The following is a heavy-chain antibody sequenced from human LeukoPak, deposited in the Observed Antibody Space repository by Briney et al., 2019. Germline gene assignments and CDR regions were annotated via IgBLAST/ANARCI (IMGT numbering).Heavy chain of an antibody. J-gene: IGHJ4*02. D-gene: IGHD3-10*01. CDR1: GDTLTELS. V-gene: IGHV1-24*01. CDR2: FDPEHGEA. CDR3: AAEGQRLLGY. Sequence: ASVKVSCKVYGDTLTELSTHWVRQAPGKGLEWMRGFDPEHGEAIYAQTFQGRITMTEDTSTDTAYMELSSLTSDDTAVYYCAAEGQRLLGYWGQGTLVTVSS.